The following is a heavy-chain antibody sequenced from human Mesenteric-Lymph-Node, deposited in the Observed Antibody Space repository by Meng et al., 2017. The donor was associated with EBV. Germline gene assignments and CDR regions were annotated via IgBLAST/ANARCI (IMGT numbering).Heavy chain of an antibody. V-gene: IGHV4-34*01. D-gene: IGHD2-2*01. CDR2: INHSGST. CDR1: GGSFSGYY. Sequence: QVELKQGGEGLLKPPETLSLTCAVSGGSFSGYYWSWIRQPPGKGLEWIGEINHSGSTNYEPSLKSRVTISVDTSKNQFSLKLSSVTAADTAVYYCARRLDGYCSGTACYGWGWFDPWGQGTLVTVSS. CDR3: ARRLDGYCSGTACYGWGWFDP. J-gene: IGHJ5*02.